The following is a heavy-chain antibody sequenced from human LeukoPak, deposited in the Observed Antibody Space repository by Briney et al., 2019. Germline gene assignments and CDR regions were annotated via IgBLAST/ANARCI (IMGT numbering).Heavy chain of an antibody. J-gene: IGHJ4*02. CDR2: ITSSSSYI. Sequence: GGSLRLSCAASGFTFSSYSMNWVRQAPGKGLEWVSSITSSSSYIRYADSVKGRFTISGDDAENSLYLQMNSLRAEDTALYYCARDPDYGDDRYFDYWGQGALVTVSS. V-gene: IGHV3-21*01. CDR3: ARDPDYGDDRYFDY. D-gene: IGHD4-17*01. CDR1: GFTFSSYS.